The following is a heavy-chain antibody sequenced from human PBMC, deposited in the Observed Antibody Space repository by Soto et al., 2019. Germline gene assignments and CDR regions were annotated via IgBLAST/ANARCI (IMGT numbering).Heavy chain of an antibody. V-gene: IGHV3-23*01. CDR1: GFTFSSYA. CDR2: IGADGGST. J-gene: IGHJ4*02. Sequence: PGGSLRLSCAASGFTFSSYAMNWVRQAPGKGLEWVSVIGADGGSTYYADSAEGRFTISRDNSKNTLYLQMNSLRAEDTAVYYCAKDLPVASRPVFHYWGQGTLVTVSS. D-gene: IGHD6-6*01. CDR3: AKDLPVASRPVFHY.